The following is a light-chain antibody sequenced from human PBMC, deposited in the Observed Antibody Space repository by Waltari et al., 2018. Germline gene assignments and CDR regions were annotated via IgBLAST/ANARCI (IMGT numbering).Light chain of an antibody. CDR1: RSVLDTSKNKYF. J-gene: IGKJ2*01. V-gene: IGKV4-1*01. Sequence: DIVMTQSPDSLAVSLGGRATINCKSSRSVLDTSKNKYFLAWYQLKPGQSPELLIYWASTREAEVPNRFSASVSGTDLTLTFSSLRAEDVAIYSCQQYYAAPYTFGQGTKVEIK. CDR2: WAS. CDR3: QQYYAAPYT.